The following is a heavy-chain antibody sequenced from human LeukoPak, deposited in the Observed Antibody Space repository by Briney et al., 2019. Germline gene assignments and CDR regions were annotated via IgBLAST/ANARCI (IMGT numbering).Heavy chain of an antibody. Sequence: PGGSLRLSCAASGFTFSNYAMNWVRQAPGKGLEWVSVINSSGGSTYYADSVKGRFTISRDNSKNTLYLQMNSLRAEDTAVYYCAKTSAALDSWGAFDIWGQGTMVTVSS. CDR1: GFTFSNYA. D-gene: IGHD2-2*01. CDR2: INSSGGST. V-gene: IGHV3-23*01. J-gene: IGHJ3*02. CDR3: AKTSAALDSWGAFDI.